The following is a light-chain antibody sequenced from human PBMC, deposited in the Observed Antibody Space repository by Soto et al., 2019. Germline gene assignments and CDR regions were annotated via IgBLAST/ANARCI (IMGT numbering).Light chain of an antibody. CDR3: QSYDSSLTGPKVL. CDR2: GNS. Sequence: QSVLTQPPSVSGAPGKRVTISCTGSSSNIGAGYDVHWYQQFPGTAPKLLIYGNSNRPSGVPARFSGSKSGSSASLAITGLQAEDEADYYCQSYDSSLTGPKVLFGGGTKVTVL. CDR1: SSNIGAGYD. J-gene: IGLJ2*01. V-gene: IGLV1-40*01.